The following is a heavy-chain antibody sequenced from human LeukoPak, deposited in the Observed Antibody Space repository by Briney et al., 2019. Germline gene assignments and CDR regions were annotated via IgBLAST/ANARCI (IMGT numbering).Heavy chain of an antibody. Sequence: SETLSLTCTVSGGSISTSSYNWGWIRQSPGKGLEWIGTIDNSGSAYYNPSLKSRVTISVDTSKDQLSLKVTSVTAADTAVYYCARPPGIAAAWFYPWGQGTLVTVSS. CDR1: GGSISTSSYN. J-gene: IGHJ5*02. D-gene: IGHD6-13*01. CDR2: IDNSGSA. CDR3: ARPPGIAAAWFYP. V-gene: IGHV4-39*01.